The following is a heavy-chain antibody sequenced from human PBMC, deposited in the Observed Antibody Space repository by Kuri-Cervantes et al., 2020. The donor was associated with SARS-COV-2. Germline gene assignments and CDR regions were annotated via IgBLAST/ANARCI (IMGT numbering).Heavy chain of an antibody. Sequence: GESLKISCAASGFSFSDYYMMWVRQAPGKGLQWVSYISDRGTTTYYADSVKGRFTISRDNAKNTLFLQMSNLRADDTAVYYCTRGPEEAHITGKPIFDYWGQGTLVTVSS. CDR3: TRGPEEAHITGKPIFDY. D-gene: IGHD1-20*01. V-gene: IGHV3-11*04. J-gene: IGHJ4*02. CDR2: ISDRGTTT. CDR1: GFSFSDYY.